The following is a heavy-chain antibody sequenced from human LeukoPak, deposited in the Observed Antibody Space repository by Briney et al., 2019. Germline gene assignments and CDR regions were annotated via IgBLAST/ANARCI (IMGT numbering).Heavy chain of an antibody. V-gene: IGHV3-23*01. CDR1: GFTFSSYA. D-gene: IGHD3-3*01. CDR2: ISGSGGST. CDR3: AKDSPTYYDFWSGKAEGSWFDP. J-gene: IGHJ5*02. Sequence: PGGSLRLSCAASGFTFSSYAMSWVRQAPGKGLEWVSAISGSGGSTYYADSVKGRFTISRDNSKNTLYLQMNSLRAEDTAVYYCAKDSPTYYDFWSGKAEGSWFDPWGQGTLVTVSS.